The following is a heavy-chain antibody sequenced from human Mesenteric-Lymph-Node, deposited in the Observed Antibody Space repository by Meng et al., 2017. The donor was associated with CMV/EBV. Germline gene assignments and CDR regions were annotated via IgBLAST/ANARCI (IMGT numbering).Heavy chain of an antibody. J-gene: IGHJ4*02. CDR2: ISGYNGNI. V-gene: IGHV1-18*04. D-gene: IGHD6-13*01. CDR3: ARDRATASSDS. Sequence: YEPSGYTFTSYGTSWVRQSPGQGLGWMGWISGYNGNINYVQKFQGRVTMTIDTSTSTSYMELRSLRSDDTAVYYCARDRATASSDSWGQGTLVTVSS. CDR1: GYTFTSYG.